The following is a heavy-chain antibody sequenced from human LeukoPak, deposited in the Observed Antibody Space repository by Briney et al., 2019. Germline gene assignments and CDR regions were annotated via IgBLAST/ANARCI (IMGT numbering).Heavy chain of an antibody. J-gene: IGHJ6*03. CDR2: IGTAGET. CDR1: GFTFSNFD. Sequence: GGSLRLSCAASGFTFSNFDMHWVRQITGKGLEWVSSIGTAGETNYRGSVKGRFTISRENAKHSLYLQMNSLTTGDTAVYYCARGTPWYYYMDVWGKGTTVTVSS. V-gene: IGHV3-13*01. CDR3: ARGTPWYYYMDV.